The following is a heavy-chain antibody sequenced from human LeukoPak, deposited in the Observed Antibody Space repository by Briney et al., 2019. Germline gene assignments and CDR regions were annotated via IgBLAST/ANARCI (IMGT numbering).Heavy chain of an antibody. CDR3: ARDYDYGVNPGYFDY. CDR2: ISYDGSNK. CDR1: GFTFSSYA. Sequence: GSLRLSCAASGFTFSSYAIHWVRQAPGKGLEWVAVISYDGSNKYYADSVKGRFTISRDNSKNTLYLQMNSLRAEDTAVYYCARDYDYGVNPGYFDYWGQGTLVTVSS. V-gene: IGHV3-30-3*01. D-gene: IGHD4-17*01. J-gene: IGHJ4*02.